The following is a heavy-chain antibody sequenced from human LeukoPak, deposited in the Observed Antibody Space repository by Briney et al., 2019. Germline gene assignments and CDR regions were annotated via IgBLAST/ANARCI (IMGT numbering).Heavy chain of an antibody. Sequence: ASVKVSCKTSGYTFTNFGITWVRRAPGQGLEWMGWISAYNSNTNYAQRVQGRVTMTTDTSTSTAFMELRSLKSDDTAVYYCAREMGAVDYYYGMDVWGQGTTVTVSS. CDR3: AREMGAVDYYYGMDV. J-gene: IGHJ6*02. D-gene: IGHD6-19*01. V-gene: IGHV1-18*01. CDR2: ISAYNSNT. CDR1: GYTFTNFG.